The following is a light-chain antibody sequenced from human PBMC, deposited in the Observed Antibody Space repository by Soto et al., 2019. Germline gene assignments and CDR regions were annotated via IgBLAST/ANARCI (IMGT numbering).Light chain of an antibody. J-gene: IGLJ1*01. V-gene: IGLV2-23*01. CDR1: SSDVGSYNL. CDR3: CSYAPISTYV. CDR2: EGS. Sequence: QSVLTQPASVSESPGQSITISCTGSSSDVGSYNLISWYQQHPGKVPKLMIYEGSKRPSGVSDRFSASKSGNTASLTISGLQTEEEADYFCCSYAPISTYVFGSGTKVTVL.